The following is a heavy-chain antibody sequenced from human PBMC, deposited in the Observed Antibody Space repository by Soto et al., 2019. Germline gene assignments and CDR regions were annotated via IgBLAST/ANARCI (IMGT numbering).Heavy chain of an antibody. J-gene: IGHJ5*02. Sequence: SLRLSCAASGFTFSSYAMSWVRQAPGKGLEWVSAISGSGGSTYYADSVKGRFTISRDNSKNTLYLQMNSLRAEDTAVYYCAKDPYYYDSSGYYYPWFDPWGQGTLVTVSS. D-gene: IGHD3-22*01. CDR3: AKDPYYYDSSGYYYPWFDP. V-gene: IGHV3-23*01. CDR1: GFTFSSYA. CDR2: ISGSGGST.